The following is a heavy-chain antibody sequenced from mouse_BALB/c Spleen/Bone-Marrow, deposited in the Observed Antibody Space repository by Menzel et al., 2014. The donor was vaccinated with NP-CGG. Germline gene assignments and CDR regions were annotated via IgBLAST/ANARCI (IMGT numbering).Heavy chain of an antibody. J-gene: IGHJ2*01. CDR3: ARDSSGYFDY. Sequence: DVMLVESGGGLVKPGGSLKLSCAASGFTFSSYAMSWVRQSPEKRLEWVAEISSGGSYTYYPDTVTGRFTISRDNAKNTLYLEMSSLRSEDTAMYYCARDSSGYFDYWGQGTTLTVSS. V-gene: IGHV5-9-4*01. D-gene: IGHD3-1*01. CDR1: GFTFSSYA. CDR2: ISSGGSYT.